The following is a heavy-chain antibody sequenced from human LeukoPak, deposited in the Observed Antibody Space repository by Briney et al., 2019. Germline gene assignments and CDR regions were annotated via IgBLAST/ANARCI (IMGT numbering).Heavy chain of an antibody. J-gene: IGHJ4*02. V-gene: IGHV3-23*01. Sequence: GGSLRLSCPVSGITLSNYGMSWVRQAPGKGLEWVAGISDSGGSTNYADSVKGRFTISRDNPKNTLYLQMNSLRDEDTAVYFCAKRGIVIRAVIIVGFHKEAYYFDYWGQGALVTVSS. CDR3: AKRGIVIRAVIIVGFHKEAYYFDY. D-gene: IGHD3-10*01. CDR1: GITLSNYG. CDR2: ISDSGGST.